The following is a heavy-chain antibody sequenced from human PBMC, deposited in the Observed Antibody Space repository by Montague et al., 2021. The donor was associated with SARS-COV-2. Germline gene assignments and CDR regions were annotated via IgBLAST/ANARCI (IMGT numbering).Heavy chain of an antibody. V-gene: IGHV4-59*01. Sequence: SETLSLTCSVSGGSIGSYYWSWLRQPPGKGLEWIGHIHYSGGNTYSPSFKSRVTISIDTPKNQFSLKLSSVTAADTAVYYCARSLDPSGPYYLPYWGQGTLVTVSS. J-gene: IGHJ4*02. CDR1: GGSIGSYY. D-gene: IGHD3-10*01. CDR2: IHYSGGN. CDR3: ARSLDPSGPYYLPY.